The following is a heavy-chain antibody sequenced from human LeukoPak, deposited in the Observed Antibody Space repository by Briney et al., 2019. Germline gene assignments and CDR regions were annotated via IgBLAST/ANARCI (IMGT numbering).Heavy chain of an antibody. CDR1: GFTVSSSY. V-gene: IGHV3-53*01. CDR2: INSGGST. CDR3: AKVTR. Sequence: GGSLRLSCAASGFTVSSSYMIWVRQAPGKGLEWVSIINSGGSTYYADSVKGRFTISRDNSKNTLYLQINSLRAEDTAVYYCAKVTRWGQGTLVTVSS. J-gene: IGHJ4*02.